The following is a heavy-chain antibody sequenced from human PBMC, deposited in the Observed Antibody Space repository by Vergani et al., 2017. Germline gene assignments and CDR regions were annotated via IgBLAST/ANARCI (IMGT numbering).Heavy chain of an antibody. V-gene: IGHV3-11*01. CDR2: ISSSGTTI. CDR3: ARTPVLLWFGELTHYFDY. CDR1: GFTFSDYY. Sequence: QVQLVGSGGDLVKPGGSLRLSCAASGFTFSDYYMSWIRQAPGKGLEWVSYISSSGTTIYYADSLKGRFTISRDNAKNSLYLQMNSLRAEDTAVYYCARTPVLLWFGELTHYFDYWGQGTLVTVSS. J-gene: IGHJ4*02. D-gene: IGHD3-10*01.